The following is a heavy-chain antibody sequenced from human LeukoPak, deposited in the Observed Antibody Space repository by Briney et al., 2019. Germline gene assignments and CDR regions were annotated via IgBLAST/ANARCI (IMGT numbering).Heavy chain of an antibody. Sequence: ASVKVSCKASGYTFTSYGISWVRQAPGQGLEWMGWVSAYNGNTNYAQKLQGRVTMTTDTSTSTAYMELRSLRSDDTAVYYCASAVYSNYGDYYYYYGMDVWGQGTTVTVSS. CDR2: VSAYNGNT. D-gene: IGHD4-11*01. CDR1: GYTFTSYG. CDR3: ASAVYSNYGDYYYYYGMDV. V-gene: IGHV1-18*01. J-gene: IGHJ6*02.